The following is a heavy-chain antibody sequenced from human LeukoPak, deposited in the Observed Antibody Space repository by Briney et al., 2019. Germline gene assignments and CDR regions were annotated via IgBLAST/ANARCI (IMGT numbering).Heavy chain of an antibody. V-gene: IGHV3-53*04. CDR2: IYSGGST. CDR1: GFTVSSNY. J-gene: IGHJ6*02. Sequence: PGGSLRLSCAASGFTVSSNYMSWVRQAPGKGLEWVSVIYSGGSTYYADSVKGRFTISRHNSKNTLYLQMNSLRAEDTAVYYCARVFSWYSSGWLSYGMDVWGQGTTVTVSS. D-gene: IGHD6-19*01. CDR3: ARVFSWYSSGWLSYGMDV.